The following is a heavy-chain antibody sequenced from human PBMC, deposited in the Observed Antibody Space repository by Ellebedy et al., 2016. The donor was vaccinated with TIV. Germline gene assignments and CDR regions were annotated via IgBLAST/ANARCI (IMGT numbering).Heavy chain of an antibody. J-gene: IGHJ6*02. V-gene: IGHV3-21*01. CDR2: ISSSSNYI. D-gene: IGHD4-17*01. CDR1: GFTFRGYS. CDR3: ARVGEVTRAYYYYAMDV. Sequence: GESLKISCAASGFTFRGYSMNWVRHAPGKGQEWVPSISSSSNYIYFADSVKGRFTISRDNAKNSLYLQMNSLRAEDTAVYYCARVGEVTRAYYYYAMDVWGQGTTVTVSS.